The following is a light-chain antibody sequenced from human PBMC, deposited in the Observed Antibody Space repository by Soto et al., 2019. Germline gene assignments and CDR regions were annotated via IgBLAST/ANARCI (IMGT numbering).Light chain of an antibody. J-gene: IGLJ1*01. CDR3: CSYAGRSTPYV. CDR1: SNEVGSYYP. Sequence: QSALTQPASVSGSPGQSITISCSGISNEVGSYYPVSWYQHHPGKAPELMIYEDIKRPSGISNRFSGSKSGNTASLTISGLRAEDDADYFCCSYAGRSTPYVFGTGTKVTVL. V-gene: IGLV2-23*01. CDR2: EDI.